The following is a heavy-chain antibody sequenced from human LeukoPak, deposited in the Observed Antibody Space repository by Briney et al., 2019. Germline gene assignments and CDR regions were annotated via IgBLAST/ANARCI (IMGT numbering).Heavy chain of an antibody. CDR1: GGSISSYY. J-gene: IGHJ3*02. Sequence: SETLSLTCTASGGSISSYYWSWIRQPPGKGLEWIGYIYYSGSTNYNPSLKSRVTISVDTSKNQFSLKLSSVTAADTAVHYCARAISGSYSRAFDIWGQGTMVTVSS. CDR2: IYYSGST. D-gene: IGHD1-26*01. CDR3: ARAISGSYSRAFDI. V-gene: IGHV4-59*01.